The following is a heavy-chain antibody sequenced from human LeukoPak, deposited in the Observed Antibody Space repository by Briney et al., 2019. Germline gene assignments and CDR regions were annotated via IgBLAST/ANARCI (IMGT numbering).Heavy chain of an antibody. V-gene: IGHV3-9*01. CDR3: AKVLHVRADSRTYFDI. Sequence: GGSLRLSCAASELTFDDYAMHWVRKAPGKGLEWVSGISWKGGSRGYADSVKGRFTISRDNAKNSLYLQMNSLRAEDTALYYCAKVLHVRADSRTYFDIWGRGTLVTVSS. CDR1: ELTFDDYA. J-gene: IGHJ2*01. CDR2: ISWKGGSR.